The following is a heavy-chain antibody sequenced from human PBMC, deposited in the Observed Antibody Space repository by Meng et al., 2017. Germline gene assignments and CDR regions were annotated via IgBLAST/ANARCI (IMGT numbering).Heavy chain of an antibody. Sequence: QVQLVQSGSELKVPGAVVKVSCKASGYTCTSYAMIWVRQGPGQGHEWMGWINTNPGNPTFAQGFTGRFGISLDSSVSTAYLQISSLKAEDTAVYYCARENRWEPPDYWGQGTLVTVSS. CDR2: INTNPGNP. CDR3: ARENRWEPPDY. J-gene: IGHJ4*02. V-gene: IGHV7-4-1*02. D-gene: IGHD1-26*01. CDR1: GYTCTSYA.